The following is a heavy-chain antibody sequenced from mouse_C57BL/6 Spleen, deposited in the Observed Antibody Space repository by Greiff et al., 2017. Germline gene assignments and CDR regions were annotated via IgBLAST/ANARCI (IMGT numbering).Heavy chain of an antibody. D-gene: IGHD2-3*01. V-gene: IGHV5-17*01. CDR3: ARGYYVDYYAMDY. CDR1: GFTFSDYG. J-gene: IGHJ4*01. Sequence: EVQRVESGGGLVKPGGSLKLSCAASGFTFSDYGMHWVRQAPEKGLEWVAYISSGSSTIYYADTVKGRFTISRDNAKNTLFLQMTSLRSEDTAMYYCARGYYVDYYAMDYWSQGTSVTVSS. CDR2: ISSGSSTI.